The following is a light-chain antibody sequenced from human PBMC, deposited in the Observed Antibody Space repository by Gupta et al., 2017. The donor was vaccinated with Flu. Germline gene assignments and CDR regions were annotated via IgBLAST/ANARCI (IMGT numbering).Light chain of an antibody. CDR2: AAS. V-gene: IGKV1-8*01. J-gene: IGKJ1*01. Sequence: AIRMTQSPSSFSASTGDRVTITCRASQGISSYLAWYQQKPGKAPKLLIYAASTLQSGVPSRFSGSGSGTDFTLTISSLQSEDFATYYCQQYYSYPTWTFGQGTKVEIK. CDR1: QGISSY. CDR3: QQYYSYPTWT.